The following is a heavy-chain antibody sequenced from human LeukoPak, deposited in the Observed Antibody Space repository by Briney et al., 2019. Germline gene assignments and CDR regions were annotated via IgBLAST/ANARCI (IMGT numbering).Heavy chain of an antibody. J-gene: IGHJ4*02. CDR2: IKQDGSEK. D-gene: IGHD5-18*01. CDR3: ARDEYRNAY. V-gene: IGHV3-7*01. Sequence: TGGSLRLSCAASGFTFSSYWMSWVRQAPGKGLERVANIKQDGSEKYVDSVKGRFTIPRDNAKNSLYLQMNSLRAEDTAVYYCARDEYRNAYWGQGTLVTVSS. CDR1: GFTFSSYW.